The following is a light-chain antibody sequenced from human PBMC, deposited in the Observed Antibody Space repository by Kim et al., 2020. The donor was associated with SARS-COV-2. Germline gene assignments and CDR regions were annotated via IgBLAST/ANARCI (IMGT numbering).Light chain of an antibody. CDR1: QSISSW. CDR3: QQYNSYPYP. J-gene: IGKJ2*01. CDR2: KAS. Sequence: DIQMTQSPSTLSASVGDRVTITCRASQSISSWLAWYQQKPGKAPKLLIYKASSLESGVPSRFSRSGSGTEFTLTISTLQPDDFATYSCQQYNSYPYPFGQGTNREIK. V-gene: IGKV1-5*03.